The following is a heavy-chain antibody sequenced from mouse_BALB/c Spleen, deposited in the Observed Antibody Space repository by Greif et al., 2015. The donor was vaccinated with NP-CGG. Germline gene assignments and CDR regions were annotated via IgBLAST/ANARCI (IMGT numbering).Heavy chain of an antibody. J-gene: IGHJ4*01. Sequence: LVKTGASVKISCKASGYSFTGYYMHWVKQSHGKSLEWIGYISCYNGATSYNQKFKGKATFTVDTSSSTAYMQFNSLTSEDSAVYYCASQEGNYAMDYWGQGTSVTVSS. V-gene: IGHV1S34*01. CDR3: ASQEGNYAMDY. CDR1: GYSFTGYY. CDR2: ISCYNGAT.